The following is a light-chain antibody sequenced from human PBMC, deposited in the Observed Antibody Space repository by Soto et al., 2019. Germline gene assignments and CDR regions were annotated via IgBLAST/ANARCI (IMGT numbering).Light chain of an antibody. CDR2: EVS. J-gene: IGLJ3*02. Sequence: QSALTQPPSVSGSPGQSVTISCTGTSSDVGSYNRVSWYQQPPGTAPKLMIYEVSNRPSGVPDRFSGSKSGNTASLTVSGLQDADEADYYCSSSAGAYHRWVFGGGTKLTVL. CDR3: SSSAGAYHRWV. V-gene: IGLV2-18*02. CDR1: SSDVGSYNR.